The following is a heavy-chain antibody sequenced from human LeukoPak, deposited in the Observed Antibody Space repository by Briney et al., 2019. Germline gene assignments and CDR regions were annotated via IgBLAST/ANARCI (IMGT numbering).Heavy chain of an antibody. CDR3: ARARAIAARPLYCFDY. CDR1: GGTFSSYA. CDR2: IIPIFGTA. V-gene: IGHV1-69*01. Sequence: SVKVSCKASGGTFSSYAISWVRQAPGQGLEWMGGIIPIFGTANYAQKFQGRVTITADESTSTAYMELSSLRSEDTAVYYCARARAIAARPLYCFDYWGQGTLVTVSS. J-gene: IGHJ4*02. D-gene: IGHD6-6*01.